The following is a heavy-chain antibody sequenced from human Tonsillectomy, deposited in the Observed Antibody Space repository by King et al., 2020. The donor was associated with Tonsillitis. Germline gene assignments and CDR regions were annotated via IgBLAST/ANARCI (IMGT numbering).Heavy chain of an antibody. CDR3: AKDLGEGSGSYYYGMDV. J-gene: IGHJ6*02. CDR2: ISWNSGRI. D-gene: IGHD3-10*01. Sequence: VQLVESGGGLVQPGRSLRLSCAASGFTFDNYAMHWVRQAPGKGLEWVSAISWNSGRIAYADSVKGRFTLSRDNAKNSLYLQMTSLRAEDTALYYCAKDLGEGSGSYYYGMDVWGQGTTVTVSS. V-gene: IGHV3-9*01. CDR1: GFTFDNYA.